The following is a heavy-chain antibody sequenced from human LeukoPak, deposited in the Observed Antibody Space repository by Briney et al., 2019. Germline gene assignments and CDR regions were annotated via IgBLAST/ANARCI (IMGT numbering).Heavy chain of an antibody. Sequence: ASVKVSCKTSGYTFTNYYMHWVRQAPGQGLAWMGIINPLGGSTSYAQKFRDRVTMTSDTSTNTVYLSLTSLRSEDTAVYYCARALPRSGYSSSWYPFDYWGQGTLVTVSS. CDR2: INPLGGST. CDR1: GYTFTNYY. CDR3: ARALPRSGYSSSWYPFDY. V-gene: IGHV1-46*01. D-gene: IGHD6-13*01. J-gene: IGHJ4*02.